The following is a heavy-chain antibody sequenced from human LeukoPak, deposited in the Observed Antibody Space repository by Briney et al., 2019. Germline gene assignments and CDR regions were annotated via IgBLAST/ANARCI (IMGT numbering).Heavy chain of an antibody. CDR3: ARVGGDYVFY. J-gene: IGHJ4*02. D-gene: IGHD4-17*01. Sequence: GGSLRLSCTVSGFSLSSYAMSWVRRAPGKGLEWVSATSSSDAGKYYADSVRGRFTISRDNSRNTVYLQMNSLRAEDTAVYYCARVGGDYVFYWGQGTLVTVSS. V-gene: IGHV3-23*01. CDR2: TSSSDAGK. CDR1: GFSLSSYA.